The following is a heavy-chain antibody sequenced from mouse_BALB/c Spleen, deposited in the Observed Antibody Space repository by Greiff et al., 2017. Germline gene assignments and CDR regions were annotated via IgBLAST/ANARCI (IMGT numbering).Heavy chain of an antibody. Sequence: EVQLQQSGPELVKPGASVKISCKASGYTFTDYNMHWVKQSHGKSLEWIGYIYPYNGGTGYNQKFKSKATLTVDNSSSTAYMELRSLTSEDSAVYYWAKGKNYYGVSPAWFAYWGQGTLVTVSA. CDR2: IYPYNGGT. CDR1: GYTFTDYN. V-gene: IGHV1S29*02. J-gene: IGHJ3*01. D-gene: IGHD1-1*02. CDR3: AKGKNYYGVSPAWFAY.